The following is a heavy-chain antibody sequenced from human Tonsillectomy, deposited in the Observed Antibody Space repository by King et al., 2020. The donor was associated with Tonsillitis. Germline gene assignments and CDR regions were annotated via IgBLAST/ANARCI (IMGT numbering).Heavy chain of an antibody. Sequence: VQLVESGAEVKKPGASVKVSCKASGYTFTGYYMHWVRQAPGQGLEWMGWINPNSGGTNYAQKFQGRVTMTRDTSISTAYMELSRLRSDDTAVYYFASVPLGSIVGATSDYWGQGTLVTVSS. J-gene: IGHJ4*02. V-gene: IGHV1-2*02. CDR3: ASVPLGSIVGATSDY. CDR1: GYTFTGYY. D-gene: IGHD1-26*01. CDR2: INPNSGGT.